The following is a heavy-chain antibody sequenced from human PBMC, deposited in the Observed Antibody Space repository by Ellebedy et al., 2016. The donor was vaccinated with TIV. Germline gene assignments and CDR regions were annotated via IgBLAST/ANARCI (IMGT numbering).Heavy chain of an antibody. V-gene: IGHV1-46*01. CDR1: GYRFTKFY. CDR3: ATYGSGTYASFDY. CDR2: IDPNVGAT. Sequence: ASVKVSCKASGYRFTKFYMHWMRQAPGQGPEWMGVIDPNVGATTYAQKFQERVAMTRDMSTSTVYMELSRLRSEDTAIYYCATYGSGTYASFDYWGQGTLVTVSS. D-gene: IGHD3-10*01. J-gene: IGHJ4*02.